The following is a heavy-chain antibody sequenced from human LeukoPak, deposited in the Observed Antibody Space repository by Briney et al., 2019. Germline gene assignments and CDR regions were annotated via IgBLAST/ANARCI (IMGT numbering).Heavy chain of an antibody. CDR3: AKISSSSCTDY. CDR2: ISGSGVGT. V-gene: IGHV3-23*01. J-gene: IGHJ4*02. Sequence: GGSLRLSCAASGFTFSSYAMSWVRQAPGKGLEWVSSISGSGVGTYYADSVKGRFTFSRDNSKNTLCLQMNSLRAEDTAVYYCAKISSSSCTDYWGQGTLVTVSS. CDR1: GFTFSSYA. D-gene: IGHD6-19*01.